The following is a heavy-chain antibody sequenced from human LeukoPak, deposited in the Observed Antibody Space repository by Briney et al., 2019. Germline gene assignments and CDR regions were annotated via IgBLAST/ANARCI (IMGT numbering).Heavy chain of an antibody. J-gene: IGHJ5*02. D-gene: IGHD6-13*01. CDR2: ISCGSI. CDR1: GFTFDDYA. Sequence: GGSLRLSCAASGFTFDDYAMHWVRQAPGKGLEWVSGISCGSIGYADSVKGRFTISRDNARNSLYLQMNSLRAEDTAVYYCTRTVYSTTWERWFDPWGQGTLVTVSS. V-gene: IGHV3-9*01. CDR3: TRTVYSTTWERWFDP.